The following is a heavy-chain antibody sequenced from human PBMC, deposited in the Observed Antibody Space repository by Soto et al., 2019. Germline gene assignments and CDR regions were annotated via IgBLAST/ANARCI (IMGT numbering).Heavy chain of an antibody. D-gene: IGHD3-22*01. CDR2: ISYDGSNK. CDR1: GFTFSSYG. J-gene: IGHJ4*02. CDR3: AKVDYNDSSGYLEYFDY. Sequence: QVQLVESGGGVVQPGRSLRLSCAASGFTFSSYGMHWVRQAPGKGLEWVAVISYDGSNKYYADSVKGRFTISRDNSKNPLYLQMNSLRAEDTAVYYCAKVDYNDSSGYLEYFDYRGQGTLVTVSS. V-gene: IGHV3-30*18.